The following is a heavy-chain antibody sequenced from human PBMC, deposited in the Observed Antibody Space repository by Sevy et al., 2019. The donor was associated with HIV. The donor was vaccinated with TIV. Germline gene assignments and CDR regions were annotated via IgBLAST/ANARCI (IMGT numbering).Heavy chain of an antibody. V-gene: IGHV3-33*01. CDR3: ARDRREVGIDY. Sequence: GGSLRLSCAASGFTFSSYGMHWVRQAPGKGLEWVAALWYDGSNKYYADSVKGRFTISRDNSKNTLYLQMNSLRAEDTAVYYCARDRREVGIDYWGQGTLVTVSS. CDR2: LWYDGSNK. J-gene: IGHJ4*02. CDR1: GFTFSSYG. D-gene: IGHD1-26*01.